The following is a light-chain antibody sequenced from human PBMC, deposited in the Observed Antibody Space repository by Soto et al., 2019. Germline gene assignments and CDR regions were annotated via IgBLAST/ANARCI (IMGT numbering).Light chain of an antibody. CDR2: AAS. CDR1: QTIDRY. CDR3: QQSYKAPYN. J-gene: IGKJ3*01. V-gene: IGKV1-39*01. Sequence: IQMTQSPSSLSASIGDTVTITCRASQTIDRYLNWFQQKSGQAPKLLMNAASSLRSGVPSRFSASGSGTDFTLTISSLQPEDSATYYCQQSYKAPYNFGPGTKVDIK.